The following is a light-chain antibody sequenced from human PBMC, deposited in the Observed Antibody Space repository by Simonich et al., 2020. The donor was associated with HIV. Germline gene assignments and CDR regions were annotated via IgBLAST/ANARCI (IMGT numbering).Light chain of an antibody. CDR3: AAWDDSLSGRV. CDR2: YDD. V-gene: IGLV1-36*01. CDR1: SSNIENNA. Sequence: QSVLTQPPSVSEAPRQRVTISCSGSSSNIENNAVNWYQQLPGKAPKLLIYYDDLLPSGVSDRFSGSKSGTSASLAISGLQSEDEADYYCAAWDDSLSGRVFGGGTKLTVL. J-gene: IGLJ3*02.